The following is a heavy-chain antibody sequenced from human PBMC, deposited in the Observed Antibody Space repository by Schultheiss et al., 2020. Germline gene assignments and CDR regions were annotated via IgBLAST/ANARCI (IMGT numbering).Heavy chain of an antibody. CDR2: ISSSSSYI. CDR1: GFTFSSYS. J-gene: IGHJ4*02. D-gene: IGHD1-26*01. CDR3: ATDFKSGSYGNY. V-gene: IGHV3-21*01. Sequence: GGSLRLSCAASGFTFSSYSMNWVRQAPGKGLEWVSSISSSSSYIYYADSVKGRFTISRDNAKNSLYLQMNSLRAEDTAVYYCATDFKSGSYGNYWGQGTLVTVYS.